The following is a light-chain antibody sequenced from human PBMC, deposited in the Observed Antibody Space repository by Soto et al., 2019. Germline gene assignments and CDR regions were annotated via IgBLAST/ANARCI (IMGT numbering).Light chain of an antibody. CDR3: SSYTNRNTVV. Sequence: QSALTQPASVSGSPGQSITIFCTGTSSDVGGYNCVSWYQQRPGKPPKLMIYDVTNRPSGVSNRFSGSKSGSTASLTISGLQAEDEGDYYCSSYTNRNTVVFGGGTQLTVL. V-gene: IGLV2-14*03. CDR1: SSDVGGYNC. J-gene: IGLJ7*01. CDR2: DVT.